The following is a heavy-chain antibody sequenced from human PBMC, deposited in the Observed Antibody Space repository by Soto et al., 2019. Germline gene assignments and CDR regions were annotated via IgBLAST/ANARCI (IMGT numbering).Heavy chain of an antibody. V-gene: IGHV3-66*01. Sequence: GGSLRLSCAASGFTVSSNYMSWVRQAPGKGLEWVSVIYSGGNTYYADSVKGRFTISRDNSKNTLYLQMNSLRAEDTAVYYCARDIASALRYYYYMDVWGKGTTVTVSS. D-gene: IGHD2-21*01. CDR1: GFTVSSNY. CDR2: IYSGGNT. J-gene: IGHJ6*03. CDR3: ARDIASALRYYYYMDV.